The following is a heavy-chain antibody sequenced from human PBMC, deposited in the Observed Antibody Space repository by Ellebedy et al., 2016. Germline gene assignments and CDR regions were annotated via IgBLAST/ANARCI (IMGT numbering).Heavy chain of an antibody. CDR2: ISGSGDNT. V-gene: IGHV3-23*01. CDR3: AKEVAAAAKGHWFDP. J-gene: IGHJ5*02. D-gene: IGHD6-13*01. CDR1: GFIFSSYA. Sequence: GGSLRLSCAASGFIFSSYAMSWVRQAPGKGLEWVSAISGSGDNTVYRDSVKGRFTISRDSSKSTLYLQMNSLRAEDTAVYYCAKEVAAAAKGHWFDPWGQGTLVTVSS.